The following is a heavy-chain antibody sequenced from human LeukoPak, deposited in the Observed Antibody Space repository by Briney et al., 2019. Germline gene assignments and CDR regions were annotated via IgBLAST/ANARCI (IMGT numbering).Heavy chain of an antibody. V-gene: IGHV3-30*02. Sequence: GGSLRLSCAASGFTFSSYGMHWVRQAPGKGLEWVAFLRFDGSNKYYADSVKGRFTISRDNSKNTLYLQMNSLRAEDTAVYYCAEIAVAGRGYWGQGTLVTVSS. D-gene: IGHD6-19*01. CDR1: GFTFSSYG. J-gene: IGHJ4*02. CDR3: AEIAVAGRGY. CDR2: LRFDGSNK.